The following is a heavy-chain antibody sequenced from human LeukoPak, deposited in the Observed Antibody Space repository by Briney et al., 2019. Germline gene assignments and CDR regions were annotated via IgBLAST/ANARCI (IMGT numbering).Heavy chain of an antibody. J-gene: IGHJ6*02. V-gene: IGHV4-39*02. CDR2: IYYSGST. CDR3: AREKTSLLNGMDV. CDR1: GGSISGSSYY. D-gene: IGHD2-15*01. Sequence: SETLSLTCTVSGGSISGSSYYWGWIRQPPGKGLEWIGSIYYSGSTYYNPSLKSRVTISVDTSKNQFSLKLNSVTATDTAVYYCAREKTSLLNGMDVWGQGTTVTVSS.